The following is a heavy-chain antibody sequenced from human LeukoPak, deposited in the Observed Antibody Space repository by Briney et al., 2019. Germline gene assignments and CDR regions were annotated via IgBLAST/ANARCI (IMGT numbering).Heavy chain of an antibody. V-gene: IGHV1-2*02. J-gene: IGHJ4*02. CDR1: GYTFSGYY. CDR2: VNPNTGDT. D-gene: IGHD5-12*01. CDR3: AKGKYSGYDAFHY. Sequence: ASVKVTCKASGYTFSGYYVHWVRQAPGQGLEWMGWVNPNTGDTNYVMKFRDRVTMTRDTSISTAYMELSRLISDDTAIYYCAKGKYSGYDAFHYWGQGTLVTVSS.